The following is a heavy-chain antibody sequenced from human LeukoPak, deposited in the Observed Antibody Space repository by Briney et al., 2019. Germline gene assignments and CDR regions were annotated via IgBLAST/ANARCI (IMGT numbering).Heavy chain of an antibody. J-gene: IGHJ3*02. Sequence: PGGSLRLSCAASGFTFSSYGMHWVRQAPGKGLEWVAVIWYDGSNKYYADSVKGRFTISRDNSKNTLYLQMNSLRAEDTAVYYCARDRIRITMIVGAFDIWGQGTMVTVSS. CDR3: ARDRIRITMIVGAFDI. CDR1: GFTFSSYG. D-gene: IGHD3-22*01. V-gene: IGHV3-33*01. CDR2: IWYDGSNK.